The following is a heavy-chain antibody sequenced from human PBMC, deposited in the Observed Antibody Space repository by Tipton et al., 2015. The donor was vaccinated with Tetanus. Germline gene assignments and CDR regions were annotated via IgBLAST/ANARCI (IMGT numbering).Heavy chain of an antibody. CDR3: ARAHYDFWSSDSYYYGMDV. D-gene: IGHD3-3*01. Sequence: TLSLTCAVSGGSFSDFYWSWIRKPPGKGLEWIGYINYSGSSYYSPSLKSRVSISVDGSNNQFSLDLNSVTAADTAVYYCARAHYDFWSSDSYYYGMDVWGQGTTVTVSS. J-gene: IGHJ6*02. CDR1: GGSFSDFY. CDR2: INYSGSS. V-gene: IGHV4-30-2*01.